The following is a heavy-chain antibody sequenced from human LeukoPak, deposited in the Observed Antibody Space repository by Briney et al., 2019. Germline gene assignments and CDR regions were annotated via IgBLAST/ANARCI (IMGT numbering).Heavy chain of an antibody. J-gene: IGHJ3*02. D-gene: IGHD5-18*01. V-gene: IGHV4-59*01. CDR3: ARGYTRDAFDI. Sequence: SETLSLTCTVSGGSISSYYWSWIRQPPGKGLEWIGYIYYSGSTNYDPSLKSRVTISVDTSKNQFSLKLSSVTAADTAVYYCARGYTRDAFDIWGQGTVVTVSS. CDR1: GGSISSYY. CDR2: IYYSGST.